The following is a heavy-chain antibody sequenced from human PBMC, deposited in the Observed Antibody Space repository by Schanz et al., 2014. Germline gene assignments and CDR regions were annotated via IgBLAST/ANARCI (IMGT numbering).Heavy chain of an antibody. CDR1: GGSISSGSYY. J-gene: IGHJ3*02. D-gene: IGHD2-2*01. V-gene: IGHV4-61*02. Sequence: QVQLQESGPGLVKPSQTLSLTCTVSGGSISSGSYYWSWIRQPAGKGLEWIGRIYTSGSTNYNPSLRGGVPIPVTTSKNQSPLKRSSVTAADTAVYYCARDVGGCSSSTSCYAFEIWGQGTMVTVSS. CDR2: IYTSGST. CDR3: ARDVGGCSSSTSCYAFEI.